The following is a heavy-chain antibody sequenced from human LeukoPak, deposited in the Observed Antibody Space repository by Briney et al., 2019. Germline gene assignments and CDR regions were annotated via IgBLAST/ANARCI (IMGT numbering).Heavy chain of an antibody. Sequence: SETLSLTCTVSGGSISSYYWSWIRQPPGKGLEWIGYIYNSGSTDYNPSLKSRVSISIDTSKNQFSLKLSSVTAADTAIYYCARVAFYYYDSSGYYYFDDWGQGTLVTVSS. CDR2: IYNSGST. J-gene: IGHJ4*02. CDR3: ARVAFYYYDSSGYYYFDD. D-gene: IGHD3-22*01. CDR1: GGSISSYY. V-gene: IGHV4-59*01.